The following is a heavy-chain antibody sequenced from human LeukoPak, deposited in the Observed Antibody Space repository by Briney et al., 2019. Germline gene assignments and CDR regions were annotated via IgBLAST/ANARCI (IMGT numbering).Heavy chain of an antibody. CDR2: IYTSGST. V-gene: IGHV4-61*02. Sequence: ASQTLSLTCTVSGGSISSGSYYWSWIRQPAGKGLEWIGRIYTSGSTNYNPSLKSRVTISVDTTKNQFSLKLGSVTAADTAVYYCARVPGIAVAGTEDAFDIWGQGTMVTVSS. CDR3: ARVPGIAVAGTEDAFDI. J-gene: IGHJ3*02. CDR1: GGSISSGSYY. D-gene: IGHD6-19*01.